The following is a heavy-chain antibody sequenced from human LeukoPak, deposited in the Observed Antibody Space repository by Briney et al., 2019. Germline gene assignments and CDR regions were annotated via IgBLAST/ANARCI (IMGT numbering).Heavy chain of an antibody. Sequence: GGSLRLSCAASGFSFSSFPINWVRQAPGKGLEWVSHISSSGNTEYYLDSVRGRFTMSRDNAKNLLFLEMHSLRAEDTAVYYCARDQASVLPYYQHWGQGTLVTVSS. CDR2: ISSSGNTE. CDR3: ARDQASVLPYYQH. V-gene: IGHV3-48*03. J-gene: IGHJ1*01. CDR1: GFSFSSFP.